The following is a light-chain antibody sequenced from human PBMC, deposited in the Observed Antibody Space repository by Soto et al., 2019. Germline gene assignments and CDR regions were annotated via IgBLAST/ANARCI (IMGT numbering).Light chain of an antibody. CDR3: QQYYNTPYT. CDR2: WAS. V-gene: IGKV4-1*01. Sequence: DIVVTQCPDSLAVSLGERATINCKSSQSVLYSSNNKDYLAWYQQKPGQPPKLLIYWASTRESGVPDRFSGSGSGTDFTLTISSLQAEDVAVYYCQQYYNTPYTFGQGTKLEIK. J-gene: IGKJ2*01. CDR1: QSVLYSSNNKDY.